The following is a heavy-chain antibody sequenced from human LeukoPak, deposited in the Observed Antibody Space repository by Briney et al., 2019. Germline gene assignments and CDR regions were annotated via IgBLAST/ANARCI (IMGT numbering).Heavy chain of an antibody. D-gene: IGHD2-15*01. CDR1: GGTFSSYA. CDR2: IIPIFGTA. V-gene: IGHV1-69*13. J-gene: IGHJ6*02. Sequence: SVKVSCKASGGTFSSYAISWVRQAPGQGLEWMGGIIPIFGTANYAQKFQGRVTITADESTSTAYMELSSLRSEDTAVYYCASPGPKNIVVVVAAQAYGMDVWGQGTTVTVSS. CDR3: ASPGPKNIVVVVAAQAYGMDV.